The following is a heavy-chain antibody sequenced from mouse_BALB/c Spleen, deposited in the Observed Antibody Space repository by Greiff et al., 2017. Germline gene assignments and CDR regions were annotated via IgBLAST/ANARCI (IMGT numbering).Heavy chain of an antibody. CDR3: TRRGYDAYYYAMDY. CDR1: GFTFSNYW. Sequence: EVQGVESGGGLVQPGGSMKLSCVASGFTFSNYWMNWVRQSPEKGLEWVAEIRLKSNNYATHYAESVKGRFTISRDDSKSSVYLQMNNLRAEDTGIYYCTRRGYDAYYYAMDYWGQGTSVTVSS. V-gene: IGHV6-6*02. J-gene: IGHJ4*01. D-gene: IGHD2-14*01. CDR2: IRLKSNNYAT.